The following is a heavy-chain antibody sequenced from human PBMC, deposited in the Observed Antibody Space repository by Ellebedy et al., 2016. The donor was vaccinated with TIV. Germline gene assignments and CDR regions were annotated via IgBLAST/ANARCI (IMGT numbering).Heavy chain of an antibody. D-gene: IGHD6-19*01. CDR3: VRGWYSSGHCDVFDM. Sequence: GGSLRLSXAGYGFTFSDSVMHWVRQDPGKGLDWVAGISVDGRAVHYPDSVKGRFNISRDDAQNTVYLQMNSLRLEDTAVYYCVRGWYSSGHCDVFDMWGQGTIVTVSS. V-gene: IGHV3-30*03. CDR1: GFTFSDSV. CDR2: ISVDGRAV. J-gene: IGHJ3*02.